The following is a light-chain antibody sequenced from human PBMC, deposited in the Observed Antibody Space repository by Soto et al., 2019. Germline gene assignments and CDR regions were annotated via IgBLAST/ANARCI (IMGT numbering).Light chain of an antibody. CDR1: SSDVGGYNY. CDR3: SSYTSSSTIFDV. V-gene: IGLV2-14*01. CDR2: DVS. J-gene: IGLJ1*01. Sequence: QSVLTQPASVSGSPGQSITISCTGTSSDVGGYNYVSWYQQHPGKAPKLMIYDVSNRPSGVSNRFSGSKSGNTASLTISGLQAEDEADYYCSSYTSSSTIFDVCVTGTKLTVL.